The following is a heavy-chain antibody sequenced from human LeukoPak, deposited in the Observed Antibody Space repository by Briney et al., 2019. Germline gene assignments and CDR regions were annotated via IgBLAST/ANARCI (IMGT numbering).Heavy chain of an antibody. Sequence: PSETLSLTCTVSGGSISSTYFWGWVRQPPGEGLEWIASIHFSGSTYYNPSIKSRVTISVDTSKNQFSLRLRSVTAADTAMYYCARLWTSGPHDGTAYSFDYWGQGTLVTVSS. CDR2: IHFSGST. CDR1: GGSISSTYF. D-gene: IGHD3-9*01. CDR3: ARLWTSGPHDGTAYSFDY. J-gene: IGHJ4*02. V-gene: IGHV4-39*01.